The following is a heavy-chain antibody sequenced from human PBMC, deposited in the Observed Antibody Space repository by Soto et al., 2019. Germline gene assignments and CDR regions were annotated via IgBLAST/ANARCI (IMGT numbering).Heavy chain of an antibody. CDR2: IIPIFGTA. CDR1: GGTFSSYA. J-gene: IGHJ2*01. D-gene: IGHD2-2*01. CDR3: ARDHLLGVVPAAMLGYFDL. V-gene: IGHV1-69*01. Sequence: QVQLVQSGAEVKKPGSSVKVSCKASGGTFSSYAISWVRQAPGQGLEWMGGIIPIFGTANYAQKFQGRVTITADESTSTAYVELSSLRSEDTAVYYCARDHLLGVVPAAMLGYFDLWGRGTLVTVSS.